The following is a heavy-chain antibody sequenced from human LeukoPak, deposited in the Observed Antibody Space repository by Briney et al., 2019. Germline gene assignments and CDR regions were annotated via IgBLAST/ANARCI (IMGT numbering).Heavy chain of an antibody. V-gene: IGHV3-7*01. CDR1: GSSLSSYW. D-gene: IGHD5-18*01. J-gene: IGHJ4*02. CDR2: IKQDGSEK. Sequence: PGGSLRLSCAASGSSLSSYWMSWVRQTPGKGLEWVANIKQDGSEKYYVDSVRGRLTISRDNAKNSLYLQMNSLRADDTAVYYCARVVQLWLGLGGYLDYWGQGTLVTVSS. CDR3: ARVVQLWLGLGGYLDY.